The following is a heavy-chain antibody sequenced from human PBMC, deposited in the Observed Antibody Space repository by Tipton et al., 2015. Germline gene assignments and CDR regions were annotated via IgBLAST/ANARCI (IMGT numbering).Heavy chain of an antibody. V-gene: IGHV4-59*01. CDR1: SDSISKYY. Sequence: TLSLTCSVSSDSISKYYWSWIRQPPGKELEWIGYIQYSGSTNYNPSLKSRVTISVDTSKTQFSLKTSSVTASDTAVYYCARARGRHGGLFDSWGQGTLVTVSS. CDR3: ARARGRHGGLFDS. J-gene: IGHJ4*02. CDR2: IQYSGST. D-gene: IGHD4-23*01.